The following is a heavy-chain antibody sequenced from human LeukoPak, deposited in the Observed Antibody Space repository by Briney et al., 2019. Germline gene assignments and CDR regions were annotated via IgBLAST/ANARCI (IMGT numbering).Heavy chain of an antibody. CDR3: ARDLGVSKHRYFDP. D-gene: IGHD2-8*01. J-gene: IGHJ2*01. CDR2: ISSSSTYI. Sequence: GGSLRLSCAASGFIFSSYSMNWVRQAPGKGLEWVSSISSSSTYIYYADSVKGRFTISRDNAKNSLFLQMNSLRAEDTAVYYCARDLGVSKHRYFDPWGRGTLVTVSS. CDR1: GFIFSSYS. V-gene: IGHV3-21*01.